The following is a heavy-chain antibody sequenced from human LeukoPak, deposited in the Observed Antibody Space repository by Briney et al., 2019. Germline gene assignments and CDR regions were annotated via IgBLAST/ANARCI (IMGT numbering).Heavy chain of an antibody. D-gene: IGHD6-19*01. Sequence: RASVKVSCKASGGTFSSYAISWVRQAPGQGLEWMGRIIPILGIANYAQKFQGRVTITADKSTSTAYMELSSLRSEDTAVYYCARAMQWHLPEGYYYYGMDVWGQGTTVTVSS. CDR3: ARAMQWHLPEGYYYYGMDV. J-gene: IGHJ6*02. CDR1: GGTFSSYA. V-gene: IGHV1-69*04. CDR2: IIPILGIA.